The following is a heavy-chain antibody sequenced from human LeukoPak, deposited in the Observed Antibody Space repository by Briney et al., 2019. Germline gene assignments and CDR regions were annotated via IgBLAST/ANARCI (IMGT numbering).Heavy chain of an antibody. J-gene: IGHJ4*02. V-gene: IGHV4-59*01. CDR2: ISYSGST. D-gene: IGHD2/OR15-2a*01. Sequence: PSETLSLTCTVSGGSISAYYWNWIRQPPGKGLEWIGYISYSGSTNYNPSLESRVTISLDTSTNQFSLKLSSVTAADTAVYYCARGQDDYFFDNWGQGTLVTVPS. CDR1: GGSISAYY. CDR3: ARGQDDYFFDN.